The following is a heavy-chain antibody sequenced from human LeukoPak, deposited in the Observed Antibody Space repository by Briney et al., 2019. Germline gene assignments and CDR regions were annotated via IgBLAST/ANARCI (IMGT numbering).Heavy chain of an antibody. V-gene: IGHV1-18*01. Sequence: ASVKVSCKASGYTFTSYAFRWVRQAPGQGLEWMGWISAYNGNTNYAQKLQGRVTMTTDTSTSTAYMELRSLMSDDTALYYCARVPAVNSSSSNWFDPWGQGTLVTVSS. J-gene: IGHJ5*02. CDR2: ISAYNGNT. CDR1: GYTFTSYA. CDR3: ARVPAVNSSSSNWFDP. D-gene: IGHD6-6*01.